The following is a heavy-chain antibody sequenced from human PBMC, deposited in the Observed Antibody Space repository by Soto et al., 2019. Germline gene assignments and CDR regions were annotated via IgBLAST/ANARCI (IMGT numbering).Heavy chain of an antibody. J-gene: IGHJ6*02. CDR2: IYPGDSDT. Sequence: PGESLKISCKGSGYRFNSYWIGWVRQMPGKGLEWIGMIYPGDSDTTYSPSFQGQVTMSADKSISTAYLQWSSLKASDSATYCCARQGINGAYVNYVMDVWGQGTTVTVSS. D-gene: IGHD3-16*01. V-gene: IGHV5-51*01. CDR3: ARQGINGAYVNYVMDV. CDR1: GYRFNSYW.